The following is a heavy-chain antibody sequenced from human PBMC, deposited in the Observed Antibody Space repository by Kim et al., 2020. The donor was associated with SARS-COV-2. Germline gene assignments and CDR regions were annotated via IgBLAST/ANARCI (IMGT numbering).Heavy chain of an antibody. Sequence: GGSLRLSCAVSGFTFSSYAMHWVRQAPGKGLEWVAVISYDGSNKYYADSVKGRFTISRDNSKNTLYLQMNSLRAEDTAVYYCARDRWGGYSGLVDYWGQG. J-gene: IGHJ4*02. CDR2: ISYDGSNK. V-gene: IGHV3-30*04. CDR3: ARDRWGGYSGLVDY. CDR1: GFTFSSYA. D-gene: IGHD5-12*01.